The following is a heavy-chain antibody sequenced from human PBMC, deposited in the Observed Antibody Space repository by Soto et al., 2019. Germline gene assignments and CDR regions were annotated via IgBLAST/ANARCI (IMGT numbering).Heavy chain of an antibody. D-gene: IGHD3-16*01. CDR3: AKYPHGGEYPDGVDY. J-gene: IGHJ4*02. Sequence: GGSLRLSCAASGFTFSSYAMSWVRQAPGKGLEWVSAISGSGCSTYYADSVKGRFTISRDNSKNTLYLRMNSLRAEDKAVYYCAKYPHGGEYPDGVDYWGQGTLVTVSS. CDR1: GFTFSSYA. V-gene: IGHV3-23*01. CDR2: ISGSGCST.